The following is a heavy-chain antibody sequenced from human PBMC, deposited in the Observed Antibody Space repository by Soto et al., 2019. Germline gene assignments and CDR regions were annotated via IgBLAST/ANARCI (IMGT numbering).Heavy chain of an antibody. V-gene: IGHV4-34*01. CDR1: GGSFSGYY. D-gene: IGHD4-17*01. CDR3: ARGRTVTRRGPFDP. J-gene: IGHJ5*02. Sequence: QVQLQQWGAGLLKPSETLSLTCAVYGGSFSGYYWSWIRQPPGKGLEWIGEINHSGSTNYNPSLKRRVTISVDTAKNQFSLKLSSVTAADTAVYYCARGRTVTRRGPFDPWGQGTLVTVSS. CDR2: INHSGST.